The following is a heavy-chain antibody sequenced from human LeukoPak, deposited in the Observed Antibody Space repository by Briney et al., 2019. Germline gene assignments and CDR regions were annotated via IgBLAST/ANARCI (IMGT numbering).Heavy chain of an antibody. D-gene: IGHD2-15*01. J-gene: IGHJ4*02. CDR3: ARDLGGPYDY. CDR1: GGSISSYY. V-gene: IGHV4-59*12. Sequence: SETLSLTCTVSGGSISSYYWSWIRQPPGKGLEWIGYIYYSGSTNYNPSLKSRVTISVDTSKNQFSLKLSSVTAADTAVYYCARDLGGPYDYWGQGTLVTVSS. CDR2: IYYSGST.